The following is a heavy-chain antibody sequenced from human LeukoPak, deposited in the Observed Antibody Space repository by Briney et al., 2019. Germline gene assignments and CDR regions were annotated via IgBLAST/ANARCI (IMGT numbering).Heavy chain of an antibody. CDR1: GYTFTGYY. Sequence: GASVKVSCKASGYTFTGYYMHWVRQAPGQGLEWMGWINPNSGGTNYAQKSQGRVTMTRGASLNTAYMELSRLGSDDTAAYYCARAVAVAGPDYWGQGTL. V-gene: IGHV1-2*02. D-gene: IGHD6-13*01. J-gene: IGHJ4*02. CDR3: ARAVAVAGPDY. CDR2: INPNSGGT.